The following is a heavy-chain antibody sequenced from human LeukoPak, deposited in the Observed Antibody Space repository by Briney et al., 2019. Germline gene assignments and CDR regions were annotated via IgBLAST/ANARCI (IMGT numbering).Heavy chain of an antibody. CDR2: ISYDGSNK. CDR3: ARDLTYDSSGYFGY. J-gene: IGHJ4*02. V-gene: IGHV3-30-3*01. Sequence: PGRSLRLSCAASGFTFSSYAMHWVRQAPGKGLEWVAVISYDGSNKYYADSVKGRFTISRDNSKNTLYLQMNSLRTDDTAVYYCARDLTYDSSGYFGYWGQGTLVTVSS. D-gene: IGHD3-22*01. CDR1: GFTFSSYA.